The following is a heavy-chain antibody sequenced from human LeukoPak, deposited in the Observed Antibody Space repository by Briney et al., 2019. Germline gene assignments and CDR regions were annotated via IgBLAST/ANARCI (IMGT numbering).Heavy chain of an antibody. Sequence: ASVKVSCKASGYTFTGYYMHWARQAPGQGLEWMGWINPNSGGTNYAQKFQGRVTMTRDTSISTAYMELSRLRSDDTAVYYCAREATRDSGYYSPRWFDPWGQGTLVTVSS. CDR2: INPNSGGT. V-gene: IGHV1-2*02. J-gene: IGHJ5*02. CDR1: GYTFTGYY. CDR3: AREATRDSGYYSPRWFDP. D-gene: IGHD3-3*01.